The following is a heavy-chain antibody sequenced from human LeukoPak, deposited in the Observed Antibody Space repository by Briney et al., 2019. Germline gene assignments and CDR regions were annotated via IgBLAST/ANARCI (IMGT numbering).Heavy chain of an antibody. V-gene: IGHV1-69*13. CDR2: IIPIFGTA. J-gene: IGHJ4*02. CDR1: GYTFTSCD. CDR3: ARRVLRRGYSGYEGLDY. Sequence: ASVKVSCKASGYTFTSCDIHWVRQATGQGLEWMGWIIPIFGTANYAQKFQGRVTITADESTSTAYMELSSLRSEDTAVYYCARRVLRRGYSGYEGLDYWGQGTLVTVSS. D-gene: IGHD5-12*01.